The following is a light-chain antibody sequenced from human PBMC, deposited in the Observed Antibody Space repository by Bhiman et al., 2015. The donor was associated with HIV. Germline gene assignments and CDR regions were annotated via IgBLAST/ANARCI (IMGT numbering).Light chain of an antibody. CDR3: SSYTSSSTLV. CDR1: KLGDKF. CDR2: QDN. Sequence: SYDLTQPPSVSVSPGQTASIACSGDKLGDKFVCWYQQKPGQSPILVIYQDNRRPSGIPERFSGSNSGNTATLTISGLQAEDEAEYYCSSYTSSSTLVFGGGTKLTVL. J-gene: IGLJ2*01. V-gene: IGLV3-1*01.